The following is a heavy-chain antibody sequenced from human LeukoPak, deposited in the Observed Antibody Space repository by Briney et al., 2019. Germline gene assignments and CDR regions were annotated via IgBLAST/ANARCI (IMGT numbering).Heavy chain of an antibody. Sequence: GGSLRLSCAASGFTFSDYYMTWIRQAPGKGLEWVSYISGSSEYIHYADSVKGRFTISRDTAKNSLYLQMNSLRAEDTAVYYCARVAVITAAGTYDYWGQGTLVTVPS. CDR1: GFTFSDYY. D-gene: IGHD6-13*01. CDR3: ARVAVITAAGTYDY. CDR2: ISGSSEYI. J-gene: IGHJ4*02. V-gene: IGHV3-11*05.